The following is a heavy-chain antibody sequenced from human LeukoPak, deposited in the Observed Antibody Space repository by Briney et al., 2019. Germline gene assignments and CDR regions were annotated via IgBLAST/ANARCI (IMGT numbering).Heavy chain of an antibody. V-gene: IGHV3-23*01. CDR1: GFTFSSYA. CDR3: AKLRYSGYGPGDY. Sequence: GGSLRLSCAASGFTFSSYAMSWVRQAPGKGLEWVSDISDSVASTYYADSVKGRFTVSTDNSKNTLYLQMTSLRAEDTATYYCAKLRYSGYGPGDYWGQGTLVTVSS. D-gene: IGHD5-12*01. J-gene: IGHJ4*02. CDR2: ISDSVAST.